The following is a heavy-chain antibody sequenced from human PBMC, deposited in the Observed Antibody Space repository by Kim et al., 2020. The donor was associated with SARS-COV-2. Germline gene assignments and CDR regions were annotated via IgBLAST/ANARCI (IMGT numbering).Heavy chain of an antibody. CDR2: IYYSGST. D-gene: IGHD3-22*01. V-gene: IGHV4-61*01. CDR3: ARSRDSSGYYYVGLSGDDY. Sequence: SETLSLTCTVSGGSVSSGSYYWSWIRQPPGKGLEWIGYIYYSGSTNYNPSLKSRVTISVDTSKNQFSLKLSSVTAADTAVYYCARSRDSSGYYYVGLSGDDYWGQGTLVTVSS. J-gene: IGHJ4*02. CDR1: GGSVSSGSYY.